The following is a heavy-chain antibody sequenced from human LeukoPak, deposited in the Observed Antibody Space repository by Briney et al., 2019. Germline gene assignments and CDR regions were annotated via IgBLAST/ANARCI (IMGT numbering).Heavy chain of an antibody. J-gene: IGHJ3*02. D-gene: IGHD3-22*01. Sequence: GRSLRLSCAASGLTFDDYAMHWVRQAPGKGLEWVSGISWNSGSIGYADSVKGRFTISRDNAKNSLYLQMNSLRAEDTALYYRAKDMGYYDSSGNDAFDIWGQGTMVTVSS. CDR1: GLTFDDYA. V-gene: IGHV3-9*01. CDR2: ISWNSGSI. CDR3: AKDMGYYDSSGNDAFDI.